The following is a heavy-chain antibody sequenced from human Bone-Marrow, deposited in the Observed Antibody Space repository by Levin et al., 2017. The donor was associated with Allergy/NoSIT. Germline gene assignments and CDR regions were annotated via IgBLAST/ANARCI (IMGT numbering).Heavy chain of an antibody. V-gene: IGHV3-9*01. CDR1: GFTFEDYG. Sequence: AGGSLRLSCVASGFTFEDYGMHWVRHVPGKGLQWVSGITANSDNIAYADSVKGRFTVSRDNAKKSLFLQMNSLRPEDTALYYCAKVRAAASGTGYFDSWGQGTWVTVSS. CDR3: AKVRAAASGTGYFDS. CDR2: ITANSDNI. D-gene: IGHD1-26*01. J-gene: IGHJ4*02.